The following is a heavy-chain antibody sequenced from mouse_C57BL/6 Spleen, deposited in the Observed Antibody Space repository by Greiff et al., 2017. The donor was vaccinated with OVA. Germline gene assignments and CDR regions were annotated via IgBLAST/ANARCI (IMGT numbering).Heavy chain of an antibody. J-gene: IGHJ3*01. V-gene: IGHV1-82*01. CDR2: IYPGDGDT. Sequence: VQLQQSGPELVKPGASVKISCKASGYAFSSSWMNWVKQRPGKGLEWIGRIYPGDGDTNYNGKFKGKATLTADKSSSTAYMQLSSLTSEDSAVYFCADFLLGGFAYWGQGTLVTVSA. CDR3: ADFLLGGFAY. CDR1: GYAFSSSW.